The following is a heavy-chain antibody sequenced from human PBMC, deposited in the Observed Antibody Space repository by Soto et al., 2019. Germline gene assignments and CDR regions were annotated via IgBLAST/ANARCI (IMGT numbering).Heavy chain of an antibody. V-gene: IGHV3-15*07. CDR1: VFIFSHAW. J-gene: IGHJ5*02. CDR3: AADLGPPYDSNNWFDP. D-gene: IGHD2-21*01. Sequence: EVQLVESGGDLVKPGGSLRLSCAASVFIFSHAWFHWVRQPPGKGLELVGRVKNNGGATDYAPSVKGRFIISRDDSKDMVYLQMSSLRTEDTAIYYCAADLGPPYDSNNWFDPWGQGTLVTVSS. CDR2: VKNNGGAT.